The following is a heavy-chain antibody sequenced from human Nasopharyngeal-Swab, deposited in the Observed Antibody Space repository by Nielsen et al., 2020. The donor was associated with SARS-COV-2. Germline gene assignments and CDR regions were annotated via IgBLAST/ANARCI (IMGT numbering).Heavy chain of an antibody. CDR1: GFTFSSYS. CDR2: ISSSSSYI. CDR3: ARDGTQISRSYYGSGSYYMFDY. V-gene: IGHV3-21*01. D-gene: IGHD3-10*01. Sequence: GESLKISCAASGFTFSSYSMNWVRQAPGKGLEWVSSISSSSSYIYYADSVKGRFTISRDNAKNSLYLQMNSLRAEDTAVYYCARDGTQISRSYYGSGSYYMFDYWSQGTLVTVSS. J-gene: IGHJ4*02.